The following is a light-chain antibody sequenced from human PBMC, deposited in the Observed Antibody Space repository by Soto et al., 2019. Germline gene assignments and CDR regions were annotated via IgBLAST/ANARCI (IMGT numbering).Light chain of an antibody. CDR2: QAS. Sequence: DIQMTQSPSTLSASVGDRVTITCRASQSVSTWLAWYQQKPGKAPKLLIYQASSLESGVRSRFSGSGSGTEFTLTISSLQPDDFATYYCQQYNSYRTFGQGTKVEI. J-gene: IGKJ1*01. V-gene: IGKV1-5*03. CDR3: QQYNSYRT. CDR1: QSVSTW.